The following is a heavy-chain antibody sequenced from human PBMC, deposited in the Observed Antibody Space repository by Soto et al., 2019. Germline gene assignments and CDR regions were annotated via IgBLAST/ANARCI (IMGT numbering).Heavy chain of an antibody. J-gene: IGHJ5*02. D-gene: IGHD2-2*01. CDR1: GFTFSNAW. CDR3: TTERSIVVVPAAQSPWFDP. V-gene: IGHV3-15*01. Sequence: GGSLRLSCAASGFTFSNAWMSWVRQAPGKGLEWVGRIKSKTDGGTTDYAAPVKGRFTISRDDSKNTLYLQMNSLKTEDTAVYYCTTERSIVVVPAAQSPWFDPWGQGTLVTVSS. CDR2: IKSKTDGGTT.